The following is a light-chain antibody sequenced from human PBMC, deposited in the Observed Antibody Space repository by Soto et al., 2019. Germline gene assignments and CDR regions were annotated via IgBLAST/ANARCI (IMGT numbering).Light chain of an antibody. CDR1: QGIRNY. Sequence: DIQMTQSPSSLSASVGDRVTISCRASQGIRNYVAWYQQRPGKVPKLLIHAASTLQSGVPSRFSGSGSGTDFTLTISSLQPEDVATYYCQKYNSVPSFGGGTKVEIK. CDR2: AAS. J-gene: IGKJ4*01. V-gene: IGKV1-27*01. CDR3: QKYNSVPS.